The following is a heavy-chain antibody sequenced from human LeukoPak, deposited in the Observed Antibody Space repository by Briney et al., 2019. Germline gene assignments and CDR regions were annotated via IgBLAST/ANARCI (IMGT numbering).Heavy chain of an antibody. CDR2: ISGSGGST. D-gene: IGHD1-26*01. CDR1: GFTFSSYA. J-gene: IGHJ3*02. V-gene: IGHV3-23*01. Sequence: GGSLRLSXAASGFTFSSYAMSWVRQAPGKGPEWVSVISGSGGSTYYADSVKGRFTISRDNSKNTLYVQMNSLRAEDTAVYYCAKDRIVGTIGRAFDIWGQGTMVTVSS. CDR3: AKDRIVGTIGRAFDI.